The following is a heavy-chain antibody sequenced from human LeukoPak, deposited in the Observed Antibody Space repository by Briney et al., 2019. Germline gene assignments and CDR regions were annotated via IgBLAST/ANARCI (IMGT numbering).Heavy chain of an antibody. Sequence: ASVKVSCEASGYTFTSYDVNWVRQATGQGLEWMGWMNPNSGNTGYAQKFQGRVTMTTDTSISTAYMELSRPTSDDTAVYFCATLYGDYRPILDYWGQGTLVTVSS. D-gene: IGHD4-17*01. J-gene: IGHJ4*02. CDR2: MNPNSGNT. CDR3: ATLYGDYRPILDY. V-gene: IGHV1-8*01. CDR1: GYTFTSYD.